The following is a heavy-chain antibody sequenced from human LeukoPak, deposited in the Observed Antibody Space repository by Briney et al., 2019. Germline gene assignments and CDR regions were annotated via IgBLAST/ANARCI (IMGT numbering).Heavy chain of an antibody. D-gene: IGHD3-10*01. CDR3: ARAVDGDGYYGSGYYYYYGMDV. CDR1: GGTFSSYA. Sequence: ASVKVSCKASGGTFSSYAISWVRQAPGQGLEWMGRIIPILGIANYAQKFQGRVTITADKSTSTAYMELSSLRSEDTAVYYCARAVDGDGYYGSGYYYYYGMDVWGQGTTVTVSS. V-gene: IGHV1-69*04. J-gene: IGHJ6*02. CDR2: IIPILGIA.